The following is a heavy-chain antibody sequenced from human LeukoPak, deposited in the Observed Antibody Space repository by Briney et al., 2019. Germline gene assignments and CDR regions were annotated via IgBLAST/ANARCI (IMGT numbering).Heavy chain of an antibody. CDR1: GFTFSSYG. Sequence: GGSLRLSCAASGFTFSSYGMYWVRQAPGKGLEWVAVISYHGSNKYYADSVKGRFTISRDNSKNTLYLQMNSLRAEDTAVYYCARDGTGSNSGWYIHWGQGTLVTVSS. J-gene: IGHJ4*02. D-gene: IGHD6-19*01. V-gene: IGHV3-30*03. CDR2: ISYHGSNK. CDR3: ARDGTGSNSGWYIH.